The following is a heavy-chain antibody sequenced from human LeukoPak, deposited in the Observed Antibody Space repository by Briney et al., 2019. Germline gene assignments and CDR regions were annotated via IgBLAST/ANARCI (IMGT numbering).Heavy chain of an antibody. CDR2: IYYTGST. CDR1: GGSISSSSYY. Sequence: SETLSLTCNVSGGSISSSSYYWGWIRQPPGQGLEWIGSIYYTGSTYYNPSLKSRVTISVDTSKNQFSLKLSSVTAADTAVYYCARSTDYDSSGYYYPTYYYFDYWGQGTLVTVSS. CDR3: ARSTDYDSSGYYYPTYYYFDY. J-gene: IGHJ4*02. V-gene: IGHV4-39*01. D-gene: IGHD3-22*01.